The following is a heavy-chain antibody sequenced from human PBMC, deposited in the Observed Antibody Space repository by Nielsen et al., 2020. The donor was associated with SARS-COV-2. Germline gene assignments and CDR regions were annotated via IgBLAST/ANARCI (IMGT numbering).Heavy chain of an antibody. CDR2: INTNTGNP. Sequence: ASVKASCKASGYTFTSYAMNWVRQAPGQGLEWMGWINTNTGNPTYAQGFTGRFVFSLDTSVSTAYLQISSLKAEDTAVYYCARVGRGDYTGYYYMDVWGKGTTVTVSS. CDR1: GYTFTSYA. CDR3: ARVGRGDYTGYYYMDV. D-gene: IGHD4-17*01. V-gene: IGHV7-4-1*02. J-gene: IGHJ6*03.